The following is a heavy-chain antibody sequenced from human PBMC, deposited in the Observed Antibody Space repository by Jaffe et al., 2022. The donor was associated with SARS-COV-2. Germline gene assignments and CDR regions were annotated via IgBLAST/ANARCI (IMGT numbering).Heavy chain of an antibody. Sequence: QVRLLESGGGLVRPGGSLRLSCATSGFIFTDYYIGWIRQAPGRGLEWISYISSGGGTIYFADSVKGRFTISRDYATNSVFLQMNDLRVDDTAVYYCAKDFSLDRGGYPGRALDIWGQGAKVIVSA. V-gene: IGHV3-11*01. CDR3: AKDFSLDRGGYPGRALDI. D-gene: IGHD2-15*01. CDR2: ISSGGGTI. J-gene: IGHJ3*02. CDR1: GFIFTDYY.